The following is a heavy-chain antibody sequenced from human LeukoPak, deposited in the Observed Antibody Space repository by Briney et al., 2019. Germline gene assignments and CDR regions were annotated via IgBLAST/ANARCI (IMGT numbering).Heavy chain of an antibody. CDR1: GFTFNSYS. Sequence: GGSLRLSCAASGFTFNSYSMNWFRQAPGKGLEWVSAISGSGGSTYYADSVKGRFTISRDNSKNTLYLQMNSLRAEDTAVYYCAKVGQVLRYLTRQYYFDYWGQGTLVTVSS. V-gene: IGHV3-23*01. CDR2: ISGSGGST. D-gene: IGHD3-9*01. J-gene: IGHJ4*02. CDR3: AKVGQVLRYLTRQYYFDY.